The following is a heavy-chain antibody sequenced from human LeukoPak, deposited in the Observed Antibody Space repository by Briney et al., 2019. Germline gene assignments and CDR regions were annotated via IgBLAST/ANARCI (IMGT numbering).Heavy chain of an antibody. Sequence: PGGSLRLSCAASGFTFSSYAMHWVRQAPGKGLEWVAVISYDGSNKYYADSVKGRFTISRDNSKNTLYLQMNSLRAEDTAVYYCARSGGPTSLDYWGQGTLVTVSS. CDR2: ISYDGSNK. J-gene: IGHJ4*02. CDR3: ARSGGPTSLDY. CDR1: GFTFSSYA. D-gene: IGHD3-16*01. V-gene: IGHV3-30-3*01.